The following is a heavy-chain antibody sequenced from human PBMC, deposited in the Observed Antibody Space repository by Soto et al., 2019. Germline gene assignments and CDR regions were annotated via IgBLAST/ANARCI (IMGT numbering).Heavy chain of an antibody. J-gene: IGHJ4*02. Sequence: GESLRLSCAASGFTFSSYALSWVRLAPGKGLEWVSAISGSGGSTYYADSVKGRFTISRDNSKNTLYLQMNSLRAEDTAVYYCAKEKWDYDSSGYDHDDWGQGT. CDR3: AKEKWDYDSSGYDHDD. CDR2: ISGSGGST. D-gene: IGHD3-22*01. V-gene: IGHV3-23*01. CDR1: GFTFSSYA.